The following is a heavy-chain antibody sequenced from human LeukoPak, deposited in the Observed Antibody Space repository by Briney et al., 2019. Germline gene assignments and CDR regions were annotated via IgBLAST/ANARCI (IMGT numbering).Heavy chain of an antibody. D-gene: IGHD4-17*01. J-gene: IGHJ5*01. V-gene: IGHV4-4*02. CDR3: AREKSTVTAGFDF. Sequence: SETLSLTCAVSGDSISSNNWWSWVRQPPGKGLEWIGEIYHSGNTNYNPPLKSRVTISVDKSNNQFSLELSSVTAADTAVYYCAREKSTVTAGFDFWGQGTLVTVSS. CDR2: IYHSGNT. CDR1: GDSISSNNW.